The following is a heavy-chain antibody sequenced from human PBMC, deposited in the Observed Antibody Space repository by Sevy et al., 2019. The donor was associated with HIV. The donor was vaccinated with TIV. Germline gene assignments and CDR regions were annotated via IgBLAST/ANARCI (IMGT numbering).Heavy chain of an antibody. CDR1: GFTFSSYA. J-gene: IGHJ4*02. V-gene: IGHV3-23*01. CDR2: ISGSGGST. CDR3: AKDQAPGYSSCWEIDY. Sequence: GGSLRLSCAASGFTFSSYAMSWVRQAPGKGLEWVSAISGSGGSTYYADSVKGRFTISRDNSKNTLYLQMNSLRAEDTAVYYCAKDQAPGYSSCWEIDYWGQGTLVTVSS. D-gene: IGHD6-13*01.